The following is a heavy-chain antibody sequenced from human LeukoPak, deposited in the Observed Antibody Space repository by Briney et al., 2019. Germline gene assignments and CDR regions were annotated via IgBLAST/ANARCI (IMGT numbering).Heavy chain of an antibody. CDR2: INPNSGGT. Sequence: ASVKVSCKASGYTSTGYYMHWVRQAPGQGLEWMGWINPNSGGTNYAQKFQGRVTMTRDTSISTAYMELSRLRSDDTAVYYCARAYYYDSSGYYYATWFDPWGQGTLVTVSS. V-gene: IGHV1-2*02. J-gene: IGHJ5*02. D-gene: IGHD3-22*01. CDR3: ARAYYYDSSGYYYATWFDP. CDR1: GYTSTGYY.